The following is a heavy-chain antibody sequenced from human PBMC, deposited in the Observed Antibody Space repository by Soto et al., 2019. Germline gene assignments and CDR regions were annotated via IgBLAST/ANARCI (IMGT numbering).Heavy chain of an antibody. CDR2: IKQDGSEK. D-gene: IGHD3-3*01. J-gene: IGHJ6*03. V-gene: IGHV3-7*01. CDR3: ARRFWSGYYPPKDHMDV. Sequence: GGSLRLSCAASGFTFSSYWMSWVRQAPGKGLEWVANIKQDGSEKYYVGSVKGRYTISRDNAKNSLFLQMNSLRAEDTAVYYCARRFWSGYYPPKDHMDVWGKGTTVTVSS. CDR1: GFTFSSYW.